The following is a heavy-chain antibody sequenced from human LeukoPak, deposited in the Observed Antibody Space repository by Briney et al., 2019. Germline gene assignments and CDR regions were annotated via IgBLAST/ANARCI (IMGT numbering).Heavy chain of an antibody. Sequence: SGPTLVNPTQTLTLTCTFSGFSLSTSGMCVSWIRQPPGKALEWLARIDWDDDKYYSTSLKTRLTISKDTSKNQVVLTMTNMDPVDTATYYCAREQRRDCYIKPFDYWGQGTLVTVSS. CDR3: AREQRRDCYIKPFDY. V-gene: IGHV2-70*11. CDR2: IDWDDDK. CDR1: GFSLSTSGMC. D-gene: IGHD5-24*01. J-gene: IGHJ4*02.